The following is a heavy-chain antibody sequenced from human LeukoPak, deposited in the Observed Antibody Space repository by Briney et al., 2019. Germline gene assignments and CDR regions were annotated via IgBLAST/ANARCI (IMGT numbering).Heavy chain of an antibody. CDR2: ITSSGTHI. D-gene: IGHD6-13*01. CDR1: GFTFSSYS. J-gene: IGHJ4*02. V-gene: IGHV3-21*01. CDR3: ARASPPGIAAGSDY. Sequence: GGSLRLSFAASGFTFSSYSMNWVRQAPEKGLEWVSSITSSGTHIYYADSVKGRFTASRDNAKNSLYLQMNSLRAEDTAVYYCARASPPGIAAGSDYWGQGALVTVSS.